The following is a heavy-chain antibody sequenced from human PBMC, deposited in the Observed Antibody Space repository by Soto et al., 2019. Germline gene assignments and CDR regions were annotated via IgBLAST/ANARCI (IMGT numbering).Heavy chain of an antibody. CDR2: IYYSGST. CDR3: ARTLPNRQLFDS. Sequence: ETLSLTCTVSGGSISSYYWSWIRQPPGKGLEWIGYIYYSGSTNYNPSLKSRVTISVDTSKNQFSLKLSSVTAADTAVYYCARTLPNRQLFDSWSQGTSVTVSS. D-gene: IGHD1-1*01. CDR1: GGSISSYY. J-gene: IGHJ4*02. V-gene: IGHV4-59*01.